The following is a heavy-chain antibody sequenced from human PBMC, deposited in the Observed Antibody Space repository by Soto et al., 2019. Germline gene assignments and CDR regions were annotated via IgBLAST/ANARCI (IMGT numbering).Heavy chain of an antibody. CDR2: ISAYNGNT. CDR3: ARGGFVAVAGLVWYFDL. J-gene: IGHJ2*01. D-gene: IGHD6-19*01. V-gene: IGHV1-18*04. CDR1: GYTFTSYG. Sequence: ASVKVSFKASGYTFTSYGISWVRQAPGQGLEWMGWISAYNGNTNYAQKLQGRVTMTTDTSTSTAYMELRSLRSDDTAVYYCARGGFVAVAGLVWYFDLWGRGTLVTVSS.